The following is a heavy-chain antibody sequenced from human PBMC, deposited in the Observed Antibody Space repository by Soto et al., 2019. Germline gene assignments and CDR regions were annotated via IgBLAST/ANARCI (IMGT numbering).Heavy chain of an antibody. D-gene: IGHD3-22*01. CDR3: AKIGIDSGYFDY. V-gene: IGHV3-23*01. Sequence: GGSLRISGAASGFTFSSYAMSWVRQAPGKGLEWVSAISGSGGSTYYADSVKGRFTISRDNSKNTLYLQMNSLRAEDTAVYYCAKIGIDSGYFDYWGQGTLVTVSS. J-gene: IGHJ4*02. CDR1: GFTFSSYA. CDR2: ISGSGGST.